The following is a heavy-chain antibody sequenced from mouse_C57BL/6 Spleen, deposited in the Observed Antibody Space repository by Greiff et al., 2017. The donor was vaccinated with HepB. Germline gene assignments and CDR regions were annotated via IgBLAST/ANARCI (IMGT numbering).Heavy chain of an antibody. D-gene: IGHD2-4*01. Sequence: VQLQQSGAELVRPGTSVKMSCKASGYTFTNYWIGWTKQRPGHGLEWIGDIYPGGGYTNYNEKFKGKATMTADKSSSTVYMQFRSLTSEDSAIYYCTRFNEYDGWFAYWGQGTLVTVSA. J-gene: IGHJ3*01. CDR2: IYPGGGYT. CDR1: GYTFTNYW. V-gene: IGHV1-63*01. CDR3: TRFNEYDGWFAY.